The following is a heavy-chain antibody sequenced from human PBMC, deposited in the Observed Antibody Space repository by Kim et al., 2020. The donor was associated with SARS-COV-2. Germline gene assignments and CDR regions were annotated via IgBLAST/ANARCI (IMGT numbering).Heavy chain of an antibody. CDR1: GFTFSSYG. D-gene: IGHD2-8*01. J-gene: IGHJ4*02. CDR2: IWDDGSNK. V-gene: IGHV3-33*01. Sequence: GGSLRLSCAASGFTFSSYGMHWVRQAPGKGLEWVAVIWDDGSNKYYADSVKGRFTISRDNSKNTLYLQMNSLRAEDTAVYYCARNVSYEFLLDYWGQGTLVTASS. CDR3: ARNVSYEFLLDY.